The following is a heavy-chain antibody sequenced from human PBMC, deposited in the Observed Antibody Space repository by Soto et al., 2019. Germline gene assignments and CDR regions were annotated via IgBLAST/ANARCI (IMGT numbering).Heavy chain of an antibody. CDR2: ISYDGSNK. V-gene: IGHV3-30*18. Sequence: GGSLRLSCAASGFTFSSYAMSWVRQAPGKGLEWVAVISYDGSNKYYADSVKGRFTISRDNSKNTLYLQMNSLRAEDTAVYYCAKEYYLDPDAFDIWGQGTMVPVSS. D-gene: IGHD3-10*01. CDR1: GFTFSSYA. CDR3: AKEYYLDPDAFDI. J-gene: IGHJ3*02.